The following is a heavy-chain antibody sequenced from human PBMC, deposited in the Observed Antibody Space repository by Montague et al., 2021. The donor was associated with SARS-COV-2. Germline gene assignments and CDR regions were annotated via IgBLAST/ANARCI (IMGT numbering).Heavy chain of an antibody. CDR2: IYYSGST. CDR1: GGSISSRSHY. Sequence: SETLSLTCTVSGGSISSRSHYWGWIRQPPGKGPEWIGSIYYSGSTYYXXXLKSRVTISVDTSKNQFSLKLSSVTAADTAVYYCARLWGSDIVLMVYAIKGWFDPWGQGTLVTVSS. D-gene: IGHD2-8*01. V-gene: IGHV4-39*01. CDR3: ARLWGSDIVLMVYAIKGWFDP. J-gene: IGHJ5*02.